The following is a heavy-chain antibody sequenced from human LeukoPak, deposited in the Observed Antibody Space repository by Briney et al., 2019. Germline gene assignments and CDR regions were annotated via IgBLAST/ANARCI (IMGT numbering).Heavy chain of an antibody. CDR1: GYTLTELS. Sequence: ASVKVSCKVSGYTLTELSMHWVRQAPGKGLEWMGGFDPEDGETIYAQKFQGRVTMTEDTSTDTAYMELSSLRSDDTAVYYCARAGVGILYHHETPRQLFDPWGQGTLVTVSS. D-gene: IGHD2/OR15-2a*01. CDR3: ARAGVGILYHHETPRQLFDP. J-gene: IGHJ5*02. V-gene: IGHV1-24*01. CDR2: FDPEDGET.